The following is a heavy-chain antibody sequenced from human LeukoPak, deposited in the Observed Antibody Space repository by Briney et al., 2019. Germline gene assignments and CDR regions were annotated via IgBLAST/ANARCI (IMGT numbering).Heavy chain of an antibody. Sequence: GASVKVSCKASGYTFTSYDINWVRQAAGQGLEWMGWMNPNSGDTGYVEKFQGRVTMTRDTSITTAYMELSSLRSEDTAVYYCTRSGFGGGVYFDYWGQGTPVTVSS. D-gene: IGHD3-16*01. V-gene: IGHV1-8*01. J-gene: IGHJ4*02. CDR3: TRSGFGGGVYFDY. CDR1: GYTFTSYD. CDR2: MNPNSGDT.